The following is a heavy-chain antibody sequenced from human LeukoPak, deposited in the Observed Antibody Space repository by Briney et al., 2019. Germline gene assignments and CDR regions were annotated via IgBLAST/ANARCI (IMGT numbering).Heavy chain of an antibody. CDR3: TRATNGDNWNDWHFDL. V-gene: IGHV3-49*04. J-gene: IGHJ2*01. CDR2: IRSKAYGGTT. D-gene: IGHD1-1*01. Sequence: PGGSLRLSCAASGFTFTGYTMHWVRQAPGKGLEWVGFIRSKAYGGTTEYAASVKGRFTISRDDSKSIAYLQMNSLKTEDTAVYYCTRATNGDNWNDWHFDLWGRGTLVTVSS. CDR1: GFTFTGYT.